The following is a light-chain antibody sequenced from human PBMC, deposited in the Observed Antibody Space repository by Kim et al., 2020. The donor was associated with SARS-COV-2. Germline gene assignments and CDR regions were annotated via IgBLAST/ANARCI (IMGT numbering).Light chain of an antibody. CDR2: AAS. V-gene: IGKV1-33*01. CDR1: QYIDNY. J-gene: IGKJ2*01. Sequence: DIQMTQFPSSLSVSVGDRVTITCQANQYIDNYLNWYQHKPGKAPKLLIYAASDLETGVPSRFSGGGSGTDFTFTITSLQPEDIATYYCQQYDRPPYTFGQGTKLDI. CDR3: QQYDRPPYT.